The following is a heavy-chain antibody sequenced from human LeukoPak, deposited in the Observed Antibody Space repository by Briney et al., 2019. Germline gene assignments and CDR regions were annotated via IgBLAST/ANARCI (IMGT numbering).Heavy chain of an antibody. CDR1: GFTFGDYG. CDR2: IRRIDHDWTP. Sequence: GGSLRLSCTTSGFTFGDYGFNWVRQAPGKGLEWVGFIRRIDHDWTPQYAASVRGRFTISRDDSNGIAYLQMNSLKPEDTAVYYCTRAGGYDNYLDYWGQGTPVTVSS. J-gene: IGHJ4*02. CDR3: TRAGGYDNYLDY. V-gene: IGHV3-49*04. D-gene: IGHD5-12*01.